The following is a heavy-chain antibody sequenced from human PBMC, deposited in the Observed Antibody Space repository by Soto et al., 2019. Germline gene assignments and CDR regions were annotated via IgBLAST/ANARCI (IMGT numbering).Heavy chain of an antibody. CDR3: AKSVISRSWYQYFDY. Sequence: GGSLRLSCAASGFTFSSYAMSWVRQAPGKGLEWVSAISGSGGSTYYADSVKGRFTTSRDNSKNTLYLQMNSLRAEDTAVYYCAKSVISRSWYQYFDYWGQGALVTVSS. CDR1: GFTFSSYA. D-gene: IGHD6-13*01. CDR2: ISGSGGST. J-gene: IGHJ4*02. V-gene: IGHV3-23*01.